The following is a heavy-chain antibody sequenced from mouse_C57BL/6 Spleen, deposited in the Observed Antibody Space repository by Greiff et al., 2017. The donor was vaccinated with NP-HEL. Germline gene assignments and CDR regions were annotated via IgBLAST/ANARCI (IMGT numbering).Heavy chain of an antibody. CDR2: ISSGSSTI. CDR1: GFTFSDYG. Sequence: DVQLQESGGGLVKPGGSLKLSCAASGFTFSDYGMHWVRQAPEKGLAWVAYISSGSSTIYYADTVKGRFTISRDNAKNTLFLQMTSLRSEDTAMYYCARWLPRGYYAMDYWGQGTSVTVSS. J-gene: IGHJ4*01. CDR3: ARWLPRGYYAMDY. D-gene: IGHD2-2*01. V-gene: IGHV5-17*01.